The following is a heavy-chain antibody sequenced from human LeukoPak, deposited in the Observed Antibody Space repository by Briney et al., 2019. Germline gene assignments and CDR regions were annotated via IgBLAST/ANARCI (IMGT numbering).Heavy chain of an antibody. CDR1: GFTFSSYS. Sequence: GGSLRLSCAASGFTFSSYSMNWVRQAPGKGLEWVSYISSSSSTIYYADSVKGRFTIPRDNAKNSLYLQMNSLRAEDTAVYYCARDPPGRYDSSGYIDYWGQGTLVTVSS. CDR3: ARDPPGRYDSSGYIDY. CDR2: ISSSSSTI. D-gene: IGHD3-22*01. V-gene: IGHV3-48*01. J-gene: IGHJ4*02.